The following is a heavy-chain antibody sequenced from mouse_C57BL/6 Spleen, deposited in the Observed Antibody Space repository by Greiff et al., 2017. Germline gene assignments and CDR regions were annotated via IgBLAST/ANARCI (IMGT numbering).Heavy chain of an antibody. D-gene: IGHD2-10*02. CDR2: LSPGLGGT. V-gene: IGHV1-54*01. J-gene: IGHJ4*01. CDR3: AMSMYVNYAMGD. Sequence: QVQLKQSAAALVRPGTSALVSSKASLYAFTIHLLEWVKQMPGQGLSRIGVLSPGLGGTIYTVKFKGKATLTADKSSSSADTQLSGLTSEDSAVYFCAMSMYVNYAMGDWGQGDSVTV. CDR1: LYAFTIHL.